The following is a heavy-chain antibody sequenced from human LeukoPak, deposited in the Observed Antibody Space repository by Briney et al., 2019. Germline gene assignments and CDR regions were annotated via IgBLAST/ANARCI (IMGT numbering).Heavy chain of an antibody. Sequence: GASVKVPCKASGYTFTSYYMHWVGQAPGQGLEWMGIINPSGGSTSYAQKFQGRVTMTRDTSTSTVHMELSSLRSEDTAVYYCARDPHYDFWSGYGYYFDYWGQGTLVTVSS. J-gene: IGHJ4*02. D-gene: IGHD3-3*01. CDR1: GYTFTSYY. CDR3: ARDPHYDFWSGYGYYFDY. CDR2: INPSGGST. V-gene: IGHV1-46*01.